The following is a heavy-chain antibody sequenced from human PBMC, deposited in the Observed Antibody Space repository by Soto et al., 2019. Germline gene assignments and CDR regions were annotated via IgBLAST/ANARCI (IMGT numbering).Heavy chain of an antibody. D-gene: IGHD1-26*01. J-gene: IGHJ4*01. V-gene: IGHV6-1*01. CDR2: TYYRSKWYY. CDR1: GDSVSSNSAG. CDR3: ARGEQYSGRIFDH. Sequence: SQTLSLTCAITGDSVSSNSAGWSWVRQSPSRGLEWLGRTYYRSKWYYEYAVSVRGRITINPDTSKNQYSLQLNSVTPEDTAVYFCARGEQYSGRIFDHWGQGNLVTVSS.